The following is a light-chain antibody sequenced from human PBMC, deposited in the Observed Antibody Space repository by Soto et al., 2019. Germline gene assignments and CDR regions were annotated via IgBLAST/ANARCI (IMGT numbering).Light chain of an antibody. V-gene: IGKV3-11*01. J-gene: IGKJ4*01. CDR1: QSVGSY. Sequence: EIVLTQSPATLSLSPGERATLSCRASQSVGSYFAWYQQKPGQAPRLLIYDASIRDTGIPARFSGSGSGTDFTLTISSLEPADFAVYYCQHRYNWPLTFGGGTKVEIK. CDR2: DAS. CDR3: QHRYNWPLT.